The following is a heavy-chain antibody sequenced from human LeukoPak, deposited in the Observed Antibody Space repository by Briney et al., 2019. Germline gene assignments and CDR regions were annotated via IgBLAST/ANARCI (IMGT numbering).Heavy chain of an antibody. CDR1: GYTFTIYY. D-gene: IGHD3-9*01. CDR3: ARASYYDILGFDP. J-gene: IGHJ5*02. CDR2: INPSGGST. V-gene: IGHV1-46*01. Sequence: ASVKVSCKASGYTFTIYYMHWVRQAPGQGLEWMGIINPSGGSTSYAQKFQGRVTMTRDMSTSTVYMELSSLRSEDTAVYCCARASYYDILGFDPWGQGTLVTVSS.